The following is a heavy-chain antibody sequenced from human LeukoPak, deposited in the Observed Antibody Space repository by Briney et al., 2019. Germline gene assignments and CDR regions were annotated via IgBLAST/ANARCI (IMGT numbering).Heavy chain of an antibody. V-gene: IGHV1-18*04. D-gene: IGHD2-2*01. J-gene: IGHJ4*02. CDR3: AREDQLLSDY. CDR1: GYTFTGYY. CDR2: ISAYNGNT. Sequence: GASVKVSCKASGYTFTGYYMHLVRQAPGQGLEWMGWISAYNGNTNYAQKLQGRVTMTTDTSTSTAYMELRSLRSDDTAVYYCAREDQLLSDYWGQGTLVTVSS.